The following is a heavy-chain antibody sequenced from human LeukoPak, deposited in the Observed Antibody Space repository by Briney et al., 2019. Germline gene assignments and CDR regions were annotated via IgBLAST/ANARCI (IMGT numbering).Heavy chain of an antibody. CDR2: VFYSGKT. Sequence: PSETLSLTCTVSGGFISSTHHYWGRIRQPPGKGLEGIGSVFYSGKTYYNLSLKYRVSMTVDTSKIQYSQRLSSVTAADTAVYYCARHEVTRITIYGVVITDAFDIWGQGTKVTVSS. J-gene: IGHJ3*02. V-gene: IGHV4-39*01. D-gene: IGHD3-3*01. CDR1: GGFISSTHHY. CDR3: ARHEVTRITIYGVVITDAFDI.